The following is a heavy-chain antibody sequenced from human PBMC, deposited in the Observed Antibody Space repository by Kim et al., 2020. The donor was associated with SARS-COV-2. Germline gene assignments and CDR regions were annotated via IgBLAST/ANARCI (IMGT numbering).Heavy chain of an antibody. V-gene: IGHV5-51*01. CDR3: ARRRAVAGTNDAFDI. Sequence: GESLKISCKGSGYSFTSYWIGWVRQMPGKGLEWMGIIYPGDSDTRYSPSFQGQVTISADKSISTAYLQWSSLKASDTAMYYCARRRAVAGTNDAFDIWGQGTMVTVSS. D-gene: IGHD6-19*01. J-gene: IGHJ3*02. CDR2: IYPGDSDT. CDR1: GYSFTSYW.